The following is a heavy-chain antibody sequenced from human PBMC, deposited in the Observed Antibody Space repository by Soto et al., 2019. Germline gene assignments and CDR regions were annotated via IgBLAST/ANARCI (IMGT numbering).Heavy chain of an antibody. J-gene: IGHJ6*02. CDR2: IIPIFGTA. CDR3: ARGYYGSGSHIGLGMDV. CDR1: GGTFSSYA. V-gene: IGHV1-69*13. D-gene: IGHD3-10*01. Sequence: SVEVSCKASGGTFSSYAISWVRQAPGQGLEWMGGIIPIFGTANYAQKFQGRVTITADESTSTAYMELSSLRSEDTAVYYCARGYYGSGSHIGLGMDVWGQGTTVTVSS.